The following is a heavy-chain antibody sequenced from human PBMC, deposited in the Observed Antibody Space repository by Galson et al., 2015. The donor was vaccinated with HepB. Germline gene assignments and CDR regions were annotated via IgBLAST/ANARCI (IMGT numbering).Heavy chain of an antibody. V-gene: IGHV6-1*01. CDR1: GDSVSSNSAA. D-gene: IGHD3-16*02. Sequence: CAISGDSVSSNSAAWNWIRQSPSRGLEWLGRTYYRSKWYNDYAVSVKSRITINPDTSKNQFSLQLNSVTPEDTAVYYCARGDYVWGSYRYPAPYFDYWGQGTLVTASS. CDR3: ARGDYVWGSYRYPAPYFDY. J-gene: IGHJ4*02. CDR2: TYYRSKWYN.